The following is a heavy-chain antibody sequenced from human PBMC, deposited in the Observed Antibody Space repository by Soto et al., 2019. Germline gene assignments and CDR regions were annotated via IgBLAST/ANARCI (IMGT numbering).Heavy chain of an antibody. CDR2: SIPIFGTA. Sequence: ASVKVSCKASGGTFNNYPITWVRQAPGEWLEWMGGSIPIFGTANYAQKFQGRVTISVDESTSTAYMELSRLRSEDTAVYYCARGRGYSGDDHYYYFDMDVWGQGTTVTVSS. CDR1: GGTFNNYP. CDR3: ARGRGYSGDDHYYYFDMDV. D-gene: IGHD5-12*01. J-gene: IGHJ6*02. V-gene: IGHV1-69*13.